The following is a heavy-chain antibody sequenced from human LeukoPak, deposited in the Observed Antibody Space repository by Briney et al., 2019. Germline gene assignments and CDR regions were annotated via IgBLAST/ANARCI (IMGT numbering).Heavy chain of an antibody. CDR2: IYYSGST. CDR3: ARDQVLWFGELSNYYYGIDV. J-gene: IGHJ6*02. Sequence: SQTLSLTCTVSGGSISSGGYYWSWIRQHPGKGLEWIGYIYYSGSTYYNPSLKSRVTISVDTSKNQFSLKLSSVTAADTAVYYCARDQVLWFGELSNYYYGIDVWGQGTTVTVSS. D-gene: IGHD3-10*01. V-gene: IGHV4-31*03. CDR1: GGSISSGGYY.